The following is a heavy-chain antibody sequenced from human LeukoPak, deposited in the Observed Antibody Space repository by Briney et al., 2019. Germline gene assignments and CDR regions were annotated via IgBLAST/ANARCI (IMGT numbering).Heavy chain of an antibody. CDR1: GFTFSNSA. V-gene: IGHV3-23*01. J-gene: IGHJ5*01. CDR3: AKGGQDYDFWRFDF. D-gene: IGHD3-3*01. CDR2: ISDTGGRT. Sequence: PGGSLRLSCAASGFTFSNSAVSWVRQAAGEGLEWVSSISDTGGRTYYADSVKGRFAISRDNSRNTVLLQMNSLRAGDTAIYYCAKGGQDYDFWRFDFWGQGIRVTVSS.